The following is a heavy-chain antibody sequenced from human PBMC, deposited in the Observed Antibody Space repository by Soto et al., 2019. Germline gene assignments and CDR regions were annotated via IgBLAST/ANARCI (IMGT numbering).Heavy chain of an antibody. CDR3: ARDPIV. V-gene: IGHV4-30-2*01. CDR1: GGSISSGGYS. J-gene: IGHJ4*02. D-gene: IGHD2-15*01. CDR2: IYHSGSI. Sequence: PSETLSLTCAVSGGSISSGGYSWSWIRQPPGKGLERIGYIYHSGSIYYNPSLKSRVTISVDRSKNQFSLKLSSVTAADTAVYYCARDPIVWGQGTLVTVSS.